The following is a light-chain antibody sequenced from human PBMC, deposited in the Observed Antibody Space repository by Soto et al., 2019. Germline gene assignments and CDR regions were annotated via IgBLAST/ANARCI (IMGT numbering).Light chain of an antibody. CDR1: HGIGND. CDR2: VAS. J-gene: IGKJ1*01. V-gene: IGKV1-17*01. CDR3: LQYNSYPKT. Sequence: DIQMTQSPSSLSASVGDRVTITCRASHGIGNDLAWYQQKPGKAPKRLIYVASILQSGVPLRFSGSGSGTEFTLTISSLQPEDFATYYFLQYNSYPKTFGQGTNVEIK.